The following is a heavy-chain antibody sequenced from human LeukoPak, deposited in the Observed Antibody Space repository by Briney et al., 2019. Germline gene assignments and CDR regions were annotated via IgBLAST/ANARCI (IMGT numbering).Heavy chain of an antibody. D-gene: IGHD5-18*01. J-gene: IGHJ6*03. CDR3: ARDVSGYSYGYYYYYYIDV. CDR2: ISAYNGNT. Sequence: GASVKVSCKASGYTFTSCGISWVRQAPGQGLEWMGWISAYNGNTNYAQKLQGRVTMTTDTSTSTAYMELRSLRSDDTAVYYCARDVSGYSYGYYYYYYIDVWGKGTTVTVSS. V-gene: IGHV1-18*01. CDR1: GYTFTSCG.